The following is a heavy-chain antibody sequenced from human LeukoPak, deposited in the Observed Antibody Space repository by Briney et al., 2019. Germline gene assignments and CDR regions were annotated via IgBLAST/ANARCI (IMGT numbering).Heavy chain of an antibody. CDR1: GFTFSSYV. V-gene: IGHV3-21*01. J-gene: IGHJ4*02. CDR2: ISSSSSYI. CDR3: AREVSEGFDF. D-gene: IGHD3-22*01. Sequence: PGGSLRLSCAASGFTFSSYVMSWVRQAPGKGLEWVSSISSSSSYIYYADSVKGRFTVSRDNAKNSLYLQMNSLRAEDTALYYCAREVSEGFDFWGQGTLVTVSS.